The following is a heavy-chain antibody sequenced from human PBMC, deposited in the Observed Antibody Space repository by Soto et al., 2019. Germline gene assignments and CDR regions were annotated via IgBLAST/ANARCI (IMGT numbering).Heavy chain of an antibody. CDR1: GFTFSSYA. Sequence: GRSLRLSCAASGFTFSSYAMSWVRQAPRKGLEWVSAISGSGGYTYYADSVKGRFTIARDNSKNTLYLQMNSLRAEYTAVYYCATGLYYYESSAYMGYWGQGTLVTVSS. CDR2: ISGSGGYT. CDR3: ATGLYYYESSAYMGY. V-gene: IGHV3-23*01. D-gene: IGHD3-22*01. J-gene: IGHJ4*02.